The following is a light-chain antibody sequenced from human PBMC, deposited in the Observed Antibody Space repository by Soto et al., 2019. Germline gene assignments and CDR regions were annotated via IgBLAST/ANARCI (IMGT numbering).Light chain of an antibody. Sequence: QSVLTQPRSVSESPGQSVTISCTGTSSDVGGYNYVSWYQQHPGKAPKLMIYDVSKRPSGVPDRFSGSKSGNTASLTISGLQAEDEADYYCCSYAGSDTYVFGTGTKLTVL. J-gene: IGLJ1*01. CDR2: DVS. CDR1: SSDVGGYNY. CDR3: CSYAGSDTYV. V-gene: IGLV2-11*01.